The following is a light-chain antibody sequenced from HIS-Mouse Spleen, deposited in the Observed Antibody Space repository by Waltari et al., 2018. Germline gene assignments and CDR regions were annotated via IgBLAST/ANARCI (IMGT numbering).Light chain of an antibody. CDR3: CSYAGSPRV. V-gene: IGLV2-23*01. Sequence: QSALTQPASVSGSPGQSITISCTGTSSDVGSYNLVSWYQQHPGKAPKLMIYEGSKRPSGVSNRFSGSKSGNTAYLTISGLQAEDEADYYCCSYAGSPRVFGGGTKLTVL. CDR2: EGS. CDR1: SSDVGSYNL. J-gene: IGLJ3*02.